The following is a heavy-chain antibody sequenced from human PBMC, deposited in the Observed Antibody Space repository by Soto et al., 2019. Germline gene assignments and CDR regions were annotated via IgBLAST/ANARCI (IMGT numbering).Heavy chain of an antibody. D-gene: IGHD3-22*01. J-gene: IGHJ4*02. Sequence: PSETLSLTCTVSGCSISSGGYYWSWIRQHPGKGLEWIGYIYYSGSTYYNPSLKSRVTISVDTSKNQFSLKLSSVTAADTAVYYCARGSDYYDSSGLYYFDYWGQGTLVTVSS. CDR3: ARGSDYYDSSGLYYFDY. V-gene: IGHV4-31*03. CDR1: GCSISSGGYY. CDR2: IYYSGST.